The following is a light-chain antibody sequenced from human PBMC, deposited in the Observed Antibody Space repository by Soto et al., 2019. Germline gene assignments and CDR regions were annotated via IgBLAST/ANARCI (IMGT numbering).Light chain of an antibody. V-gene: IGKV1-39*01. J-gene: IGKJ2*01. CDR1: QTVPYH. Sequence: DIQMTQFPSSLSASVGDRVTITCRASQTVPYHLNWYQHKPGKAPKVLIYGASSLESGVPSRFSGSGSGTEFTLTISNVQPEDFATYFCQQSYSPPWYTFGQGTKLEIK. CDR2: GAS. CDR3: QQSYSPPWYT.